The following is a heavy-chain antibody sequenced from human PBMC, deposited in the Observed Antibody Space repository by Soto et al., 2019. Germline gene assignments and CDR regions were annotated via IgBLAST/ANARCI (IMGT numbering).Heavy chain of an antibody. CDR3: XRDNTVNGGYFDY. CDR1: GFTFSSYW. CDR2: IKEDGSEK. J-gene: IGHJ4*02. D-gene: IGHD7-27*01. V-gene: IGHV3-7*01. Sequence: EVQLVESGGGLVQPGGSLRLSCAASGFTFSSYWMTWVRQAPGKGLEWVANIKEDGSEKYYVDSVKGRFTISRDNAKNSLYLQMNSLRVEDAAVYFCXRDNTVNGGYFDYWGQGTLVTVSS.